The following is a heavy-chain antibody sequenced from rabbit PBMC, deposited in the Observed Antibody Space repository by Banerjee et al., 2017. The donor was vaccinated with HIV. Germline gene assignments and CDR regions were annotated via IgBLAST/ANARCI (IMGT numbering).Heavy chain of an antibody. CDR2: ISYRGSA. Sequence: QEQLKESGGGLVQPGGSLKLSCKASGFDFSSYAITWVRQAPGKGLEYIGYISYRGSAYYASWAKGRFTVSKTSSTTVTLQMTSLTAADTATYFCARGVLVSGCYYFNLWGPGTLVTVS. D-gene: IGHD3-3*01. J-gene: IGHJ4*01. CDR1: GFDFSSYA. V-gene: IGHV1S39*01. CDR3: ARGVLVSGCYYFNL.